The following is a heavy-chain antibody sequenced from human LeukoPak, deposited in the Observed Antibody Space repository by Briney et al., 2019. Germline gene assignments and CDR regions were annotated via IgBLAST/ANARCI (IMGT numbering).Heavy chain of an antibody. Sequence: GPVKVSCKASGYTFTGYYMHWVRQAPGQGLEWMGWINPKNAGTNYAQKFQGRVTMTRDTSTGTAYMELSRLRSDDTAVYYCARTLYISAAPGGFDYWGQGTLVTVSS. CDR1: GYTFTGYY. J-gene: IGHJ4*02. V-gene: IGHV1-2*02. D-gene: IGHD6-13*01. CDR3: ARTLYISAAPGGFDY. CDR2: INPKNAGT.